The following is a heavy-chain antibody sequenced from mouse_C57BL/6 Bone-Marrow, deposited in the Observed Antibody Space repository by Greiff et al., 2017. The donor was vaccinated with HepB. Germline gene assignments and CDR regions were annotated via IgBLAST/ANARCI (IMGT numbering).Heavy chain of an antibody. CDR1: GYTFTSFW. CDR2: IDPTSGGT. CDR3: ARGGSGSSFYAMDY. D-gene: IGHD1-1*01. Sequence: KESCKASGYTFTSFWMHWVKQRPGRGLEWIGRIDPTSGGTKYNEKFKSKATLTVDKPSSTAYMQLSSLTSEDSAVYYCARGGSGSSFYAMDYWGQGTSVTVSS. V-gene: IGHV1-72*01. J-gene: IGHJ4*01.